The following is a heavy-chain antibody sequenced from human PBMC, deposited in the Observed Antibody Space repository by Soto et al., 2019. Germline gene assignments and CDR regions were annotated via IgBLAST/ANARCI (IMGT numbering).Heavy chain of an antibody. CDR2: IKQDGSEK. Sequence: GGSLRLSCAASGFTFSSYWMSWVRQAPGKGLEWVANIKQDGSEKYYVDSVKGRFTISRDNAKNSLYLQMNSLRAEDTAVYYCAKDAHIVATIYYFDYWGQGTLVTVSS. J-gene: IGHJ4*02. V-gene: IGHV3-7*01. D-gene: IGHD5-12*01. CDR1: GFTFSSYW. CDR3: AKDAHIVATIYYFDY.